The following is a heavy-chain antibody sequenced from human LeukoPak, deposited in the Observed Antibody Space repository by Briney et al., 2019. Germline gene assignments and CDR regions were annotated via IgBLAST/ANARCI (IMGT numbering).Heavy chain of an antibody. D-gene: IGHD5-24*01. CDR1: RGTFSSYA. V-gene: IGHV1-69*04. Sequence: SVKVSCKASRGTFSSYAISWVRQAPGQGLEWMGRIIPILGIANYAQKFQGRVTITADKSTSTAYMELSSLRSEDTAVYYCATAEVEMATITNYYGMDVWGQGTTVTVSS. CDR3: ATAEVEMATITNYYGMDV. CDR2: IIPILGIA. J-gene: IGHJ6*02.